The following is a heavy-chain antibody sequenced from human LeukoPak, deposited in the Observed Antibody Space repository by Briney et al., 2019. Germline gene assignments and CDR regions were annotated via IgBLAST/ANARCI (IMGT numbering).Heavy chain of an antibody. CDR3: ARSIQLDPWGAFDI. D-gene: IGHD1-1*01. Sequence: PGGSLRLPCTASGITVSNNYIAGVRQAPGKGLEWVSVIYPGGTTYYPDSVKGRFTFSRDNSKNTLYLQMTSLRAEDTAVYYCARSIQLDPWGAFDIWGQGTMVTVSS. V-gene: IGHV3-53*01. CDR2: IYPGGTT. CDR1: GITVSNNY. J-gene: IGHJ3*02.